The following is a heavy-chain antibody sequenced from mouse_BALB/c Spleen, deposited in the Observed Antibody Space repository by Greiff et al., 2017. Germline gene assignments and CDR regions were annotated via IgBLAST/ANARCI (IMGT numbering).Heavy chain of an antibody. CDR2: IRNKANGYTT. CDR1: GFTFTDYY. CDR3: AREIDRYDGVYFDD. D-gene: IGHD2-14*01. J-gene: IGHJ2*01. Sequence: EVQLVESGGGLVQPGGSLRLSCATSGFTFTDYYMSWVRQPPGKALEWLGFIRNKANGYTTEYSASVKGRFTISRDNSQSILYLQMNTLRAEDSATYYCAREIDRYDGVYFDDWGQGTTLTVSS. V-gene: IGHV7-3*02.